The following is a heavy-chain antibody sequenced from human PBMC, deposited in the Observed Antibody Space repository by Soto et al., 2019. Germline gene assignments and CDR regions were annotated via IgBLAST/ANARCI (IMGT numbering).Heavy chain of an antibody. CDR1: GGSISNTNW. J-gene: IGHJ4*02. CDR2: IFHGGST. Sequence: PSETLSLTCTVSGGSISNTNWWSWIRQPPGKGLEWIGEIFHGGSTNYNPSLKSRVSMSVDKSQNLISLDLTSVTAADTAVYYCARTRQHCSGSTCYEFYFDYWGQGTLVTVSS. D-gene: IGHD2-2*01. V-gene: IGHV4-4*02. CDR3: ARTRQHCSGSTCYEFYFDY.